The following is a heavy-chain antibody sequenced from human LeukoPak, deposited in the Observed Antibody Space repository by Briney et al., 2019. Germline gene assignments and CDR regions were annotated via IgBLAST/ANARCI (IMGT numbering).Heavy chain of an antibody. CDR2: IIPIFGTA. D-gene: IGHD4-11*01. V-gene: IGHV1-69*13. CDR3: ASRFTYYSNYRYYYYYMDV. Sequence: SVKVSCKASGGTFSSYAISWVRQAPGQGLEWMGGIIPIFGTANYAQKFQGRVTITADESTSTAYMGLSSLRSEDTAVYYCASRFTYYSNYRYYYYYMDVWGKGTTVTVSS. J-gene: IGHJ6*03. CDR1: GGTFSSYA.